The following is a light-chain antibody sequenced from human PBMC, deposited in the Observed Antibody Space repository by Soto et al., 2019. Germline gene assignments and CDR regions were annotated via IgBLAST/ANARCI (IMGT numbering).Light chain of an antibody. V-gene: IGKV3-11*01. Sequence: EIVLTQFPATLSLSPGDGATLSCRASQSVSSYLAWYQQKRGQPPRLLIYDSSNRATGIPARFSGSGSGTEFTLTISSLQPDDFATYYCQHYNSYSEAFGQGTKVDIK. CDR1: QSVSSY. J-gene: IGKJ1*01. CDR2: DSS. CDR3: QHYNSYSEA.